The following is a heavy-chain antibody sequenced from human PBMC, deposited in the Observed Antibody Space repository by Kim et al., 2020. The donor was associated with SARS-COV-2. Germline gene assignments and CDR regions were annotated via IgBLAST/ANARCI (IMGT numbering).Heavy chain of an antibody. V-gene: IGHV1-46*01. D-gene: IGHD3-22*01. Sequence: QKFQGRVTMTRDTSTSTVYMELSSLRSEDTAVYYCARVDSSGYSFEGIDYWGQGTLVTVSS. CDR3: ARVDSSGYSFEGIDY. J-gene: IGHJ4*02.